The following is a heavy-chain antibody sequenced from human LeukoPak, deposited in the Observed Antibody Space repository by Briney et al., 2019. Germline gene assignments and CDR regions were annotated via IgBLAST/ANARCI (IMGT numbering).Heavy chain of an antibody. V-gene: IGHV3-23*01. D-gene: IGHD4-17*01. CDR3: AKDIHGDYGDDY. Sequence: ETLSLTCTVSGGSISSYYWSWVRQAPGKGLEWVSGISGSASSTYDADSVKGRFTISRDISKNTLYLQMNSLRAEDTAVYYCAKDIHGDYGDDYWGQGTLVTVSS. J-gene: IGHJ4*02. CDR1: GGSISSYY. CDR2: ISGSASST.